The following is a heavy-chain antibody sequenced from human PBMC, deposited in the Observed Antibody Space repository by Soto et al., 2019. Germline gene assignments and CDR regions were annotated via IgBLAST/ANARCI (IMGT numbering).Heavy chain of an antibody. J-gene: IGHJ5*02. CDR1: GYTLTTYS. D-gene: IGHD3-3*01. CDR2: MNPLNGDT. CDR3: ARDRKIFGVVISYNWFDP. Sequence: ASVKVSCKASGYTLTTYSMHWVRQAPGQRLEWMGWMNPLNGDTKYSQRFQGRLTIIRDTSASTAYMELSSLRSEDTAVYYCARDRKIFGVVISYNWFDPWGQGTLVTVSS. V-gene: IGHV1-3*01.